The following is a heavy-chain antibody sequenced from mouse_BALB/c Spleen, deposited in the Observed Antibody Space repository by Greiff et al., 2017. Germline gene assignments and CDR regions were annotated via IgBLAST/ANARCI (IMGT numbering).Heavy chain of an antibody. CDR2: ISDGGSYT. J-gene: IGHJ4*01. CDR3: ARELTGTGAMDY. V-gene: IGHV5-4*02. CDR1: GFTFSDYY. Sequence: VQLKESGGGLVKPGGSLKLSCAASGFTFSDYYMYWVRQTPEKRLEWVATISDGGSYTYYPDSVKGRFTISRDNAKNNLYLQMSSLKSEDTAMYYCARELTGTGAMDYWGQGTSVTVSS. D-gene: IGHD4-1*01.